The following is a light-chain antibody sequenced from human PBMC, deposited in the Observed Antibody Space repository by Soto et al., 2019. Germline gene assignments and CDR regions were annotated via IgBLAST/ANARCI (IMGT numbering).Light chain of an antibody. V-gene: IGKV1-5*03. Sequence: DIQMTQSPSTLSASVGDRVTITCRASRSISDWLAWCQQKPGKAPKLLIYKASTLESGVPSRFSGGGSGTEFTLTISSLQPEDFASYYCQQYNAPATFGQGTKVEVK. J-gene: IGKJ1*01. CDR3: QQYNAPAT. CDR1: RSISDW. CDR2: KAS.